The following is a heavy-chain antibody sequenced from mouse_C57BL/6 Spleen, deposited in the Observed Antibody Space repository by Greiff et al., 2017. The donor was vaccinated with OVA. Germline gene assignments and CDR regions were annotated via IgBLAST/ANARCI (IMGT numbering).Heavy chain of an antibody. CDR1: GFTFSSYA. Sequence: EVKLVESGGGLVKPGGSLKLSCAASGFTFSSYAMSWVRQTPEKRLERVATISDGGSYTYYPDNVKGRFTISRDNAKNNLYLQMSHLKSEDTAMYYCARAGPGAWFAYWGQGTLVTVSA. V-gene: IGHV5-4*03. D-gene: IGHD1-1*02. CDR2: ISDGGSYT. J-gene: IGHJ3*01. CDR3: ARAGPGAWFAY.